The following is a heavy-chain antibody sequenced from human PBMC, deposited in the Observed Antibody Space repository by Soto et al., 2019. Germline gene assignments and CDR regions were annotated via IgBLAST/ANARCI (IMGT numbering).Heavy chain of an antibody. CDR1: GDSVSSNSAA. V-gene: IGHV6-1*01. Sequence: PSQTLSLTCVISGDSVSSNSAAWNWIRQSPSRGLEWLGRTYYRSRWYNDYAVSVRSRITVNADTSKNQFSLHLNSVTPEDTAVYYCAGTSSLQSYYMHVWDTGTTVTVSS. CDR3: AGTSSLQSYYMHV. CDR2: TYYRSRWYN. J-gene: IGHJ6*03. D-gene: IGHD1-7*01.